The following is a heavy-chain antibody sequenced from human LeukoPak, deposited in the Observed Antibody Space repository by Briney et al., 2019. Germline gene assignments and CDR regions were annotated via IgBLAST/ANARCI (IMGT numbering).Heavy chain of an antibody. D-gene: IGHD2-2*02. J-gene: IGHJ4*02. CDR2: INAGNGNT. V-gene: IGHV1-3*01. CDR1: GYTFTSYA. Sequence: GASVKVSCKASGYTFTSYAMHWVRQAPGQRLEWMGWINAGNGNTKYSQKFQGRVTITRDTSASTAYMELSSLRSEDTAVYYCARGDIVVVPAAIVVFDCWGQGTLVTVSA. CDR3: ARGDIVVVPAAIVVFDC.